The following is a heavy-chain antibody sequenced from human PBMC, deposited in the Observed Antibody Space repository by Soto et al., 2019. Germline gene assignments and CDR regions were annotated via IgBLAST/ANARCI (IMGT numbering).Heavy chain of an antibody. V-gene: IGHV4-31*03. J-gene: IGHJ6*02. CDR1: GASISSGGYY. CDR2: IYYSGTT. Sequence: QVQLQESGPGLVKPSQTLSLTCSVSGASISSGGYYWNWIRQHPGKGLEWIGYIYYSGTTYYNPSLKSRVTISVDTSKNQFSLKLGSVTAADTAVCYCAASCVGCGGFNYYGMDVWGQGTTVTVSS. D-gene: IGHD2-21*01. CDR3: AASCVGCGGFNYYGMDV.